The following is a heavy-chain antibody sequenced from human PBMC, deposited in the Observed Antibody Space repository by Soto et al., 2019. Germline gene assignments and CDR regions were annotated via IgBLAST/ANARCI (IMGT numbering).Heavy chain of an antibody. Sequence: QVQLQESGPGLVKPSQTLSLTCTVSGGSISSGGYYWSWIRQHPGKGLEWVGYIYYSGSTYYNPSLKSRVTISVATSKNQFSLKLSSVTAADTAVYYCARVRRSSSSWYSPYNWFDPWCQGTLVTVSS. J-gene: IGHJ5*02. V-gene: IGHV4-31*03. CDR2: IYYSGST. CDR3: ARVRRSSSSWYSPYNWFDP. D-gene: IGHD6-13*01. CDR1: GGSISSGGYY.